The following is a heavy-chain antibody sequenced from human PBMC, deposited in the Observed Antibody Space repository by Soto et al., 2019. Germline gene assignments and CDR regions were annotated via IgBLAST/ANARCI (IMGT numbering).Heavy chain of an antibody. CDR2: IQSKTDGGTT. CDR1: GFTFSNAW. J-gene: IGHJ6*02. Sequence: EVQLVESGGGLVKPGGSLRLSCAASGFTFSNAWMSWVRQAPGKGLEWVGRIQSKTDGGTTDYAAPVKGRFTISRDDSKNTLYLQMNSLKTEDTAVYYCTTEAGSSWSNGPYYSYGMDVWGQGTTVTVSS. D-gene: IGHD6-13*01. V-gene: IGHV3-15*01. CDR3: TTEAGSSWSNGPYYSYGMDV.